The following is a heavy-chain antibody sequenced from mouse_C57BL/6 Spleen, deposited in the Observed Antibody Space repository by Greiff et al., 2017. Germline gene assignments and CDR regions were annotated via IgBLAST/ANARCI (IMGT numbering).Heavy chain of an antibody. CDR3: ARNEDDYEGDYAMDY. V-gene: IGHV1-62-2*01. D-gene: IGHD2-4*01. CDR1: GYTFTEYT. Sequence: QVQLQQSGAELVKPGASVKLSCKASGYTFTEYTIHWVKQRPGQGLEWIGWFYPGSGSIKYNEKFKDKATLTADKSSSTVYMELSRLTSEDAAVYFCARNEDDYEGDYAMDYWGQGTSVTVSS. J-gene: IGHJ4*01. CDR2: FYPGSGSI.